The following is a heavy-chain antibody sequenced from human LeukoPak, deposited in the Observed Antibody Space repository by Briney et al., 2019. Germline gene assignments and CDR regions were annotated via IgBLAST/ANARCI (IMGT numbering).Heavy chain of an antibody. CDR2: MNQDGSEI. V-gene: IGHV3-7*01. Sequence: GGSLRLSCAASGFTFSRYWMSWVRQAPGKGLEWVANMNQDGSEIYHVASVKDRFTISRDNAKNSLYLQMNSLRAEDTAVYYCARSDGSSWYSLHEYWGQGTLVTVSS. CDR3: ARSDGSSWYSLHEY. J-gene: IGHJ4*02. CDR1: GFTFSRYW. D-gene: IGHD6-13*01.